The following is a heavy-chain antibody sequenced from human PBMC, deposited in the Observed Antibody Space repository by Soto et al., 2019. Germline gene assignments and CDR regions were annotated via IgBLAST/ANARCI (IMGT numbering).Heavy chain of an antibody. V-gene: IGHV4-59*12. D-gene: IGHD5-12*01. CDR2: IYYSGST. CDR3: ARARVYYGMDV. Sequence: SETLSLTCTVSGGSISSYFWTWIRQPPGKGLEWIGYIYYSGSTNYNPSLKSRVTISVDTSKNQFSLKLSSVTAADTAVYYCARARVYYGMDVWGQGTTVTVSS. CDR1: GGSISSYF. J-gene: IGHJ6*02.